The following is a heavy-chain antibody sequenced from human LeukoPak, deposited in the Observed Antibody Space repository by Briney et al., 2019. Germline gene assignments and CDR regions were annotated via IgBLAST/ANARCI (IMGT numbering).Heavy chain of an antibody. Sequence: SETLSLTCTVSGGSVSSYYWSWIRQPPGKGLEWIGHMYYSGSTNYNPSLKSRVTISIDTSRNQFSLKLTSVTAADTAVYYCARFDCSSSSCFVAHFDYWGQGTLVTVSS. D-gene: IGHD2-2*01. V-gene: IGHV4-59*02. CDR2: MYYSGST. CDR1: GGSVSSYY. J-gene: IGHJ4*02. CDR3: ARFDCSSSSCFVAHFDY.